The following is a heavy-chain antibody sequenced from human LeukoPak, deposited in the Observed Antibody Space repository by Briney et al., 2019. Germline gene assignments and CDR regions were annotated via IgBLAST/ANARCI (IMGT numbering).Heavy chain of an antibody. J-gene: IGHJ4*02. Sequence: SVKVSCKASVGTFSSYAISWVRQAPGQGLEWMGGIIPIFGTANYAQKFQGRVTITTDESTSTAYMELSSLRSEDTAVYYCARRSVVCSSTSCYLDYWGQGTLVTVSS. CDR2: IIPIFGTA. V-gene: IGHV1-69*05. D-gene: IGHD2-2*01. CDR3: ARRSVVCSSTSCYLDY. CDR1: VGTFSSYA.